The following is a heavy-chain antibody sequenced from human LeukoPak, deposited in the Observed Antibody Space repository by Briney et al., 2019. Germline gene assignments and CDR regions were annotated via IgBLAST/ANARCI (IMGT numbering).Heavy chain of an antibody. CDR1: GFTFSTYS. Sequence: GGSLRLSCAASGFTFSTYSMNWVRQAPGKGLEWVSSISSSSTYIYYAVSVKGRFAISRDNAKNSLYLQMNSLRAEDTAVYYCARDSSIQSLDPWGQGTLVTVST. CDR3: ARDSSIQSLDP. V-gene: IGHV3-21*01. CDR2: ISSSSTYI. J-gene: IGHJ5*02. D-gene: IGHD5-18*01.